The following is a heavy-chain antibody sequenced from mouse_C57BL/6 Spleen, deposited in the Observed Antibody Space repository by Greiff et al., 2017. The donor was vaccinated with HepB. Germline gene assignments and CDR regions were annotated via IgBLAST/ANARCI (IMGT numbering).Heavy chain of an antibody. D-gene: IGHD2-3*01. J-gene: IGHJ2*01. CDR3: ARGEDGYYLDY. CDR2: IYPGSGST. CDR1: GYTFTSYW. Sequence: QVQLQQPGAELVKPGASVKMSCKASGYTFTSYWITWVKPRPGQGLEWIGDIYPGSGSTNYNEKFKSKATLTVDTSSSTAYMQLSSLPSEDSAVYYCARGEDGYYLDYWGQGTTLTVSS. V-gene: IGHV1-55*01.